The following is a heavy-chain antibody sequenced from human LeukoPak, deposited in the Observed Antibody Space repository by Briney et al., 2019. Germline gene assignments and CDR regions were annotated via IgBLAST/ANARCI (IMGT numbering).Heavy chain of an antibody. Sequence: PSETLSLTCTVSGGSISSSSYYRGWIRQPPGKGLEWLGNIYYTGSTYYNPSLKSRVTISVDTSKNQFSLRLSSVTAADTAVYYCASRIAVSKFDYWGQGTLVTVSS. D-gene: IGHD6-19*01. CDR3: ASRIAVSKFDY. CDR2: IYYTGST. V-gene: IGHV4-39*07. CDR1: GGSISSSSYY. J-gene: IGHJ4*02.